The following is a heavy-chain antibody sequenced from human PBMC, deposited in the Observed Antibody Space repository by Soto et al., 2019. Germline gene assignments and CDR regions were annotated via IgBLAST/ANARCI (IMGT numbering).Heavy chain of an antibody. Sequence: EVQLLESGGGLVQPGGSLRLSCAASGFTFSNYAMSWVRQAPGKGLEWVSAISGGGGSTYYADSVKGRFTISRDNSKTTLYLQMTSLRAEDTALYYCAKDRAYDSSGYYHGPFDYWGQGTLVTVSS. J-gene: IGHJ4*02. V-gene: IGHV3-23*01. D-gene: IGHD3-22*01. CDR2: ISGGGGST. CDR3: AKDRAYDSSGYYHGPFDY. CDR1: GFTFSNYA.